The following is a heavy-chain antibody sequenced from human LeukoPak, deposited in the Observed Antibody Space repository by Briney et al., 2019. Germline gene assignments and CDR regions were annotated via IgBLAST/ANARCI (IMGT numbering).Heavy chain of an antibody. D-gene: IGHD6-13*01. CDR1: GGSFSGYH. Sequence: SETLSLTCAVYGGSFSGYHWSWIRQPPGKGLEWIGEINHSGTTHYNPSLKSRVTISLDTSKKQFSLKLSSVTAADTSVYYCARKGGGQLVNTRRWFDPWGEGSVVTVSS. J-gene: IGHJ5*02. V-gene: IGHV4-34*01. CDR2: INHSGTT. CDR3: ARKGGGQLVNTRRWFDP.